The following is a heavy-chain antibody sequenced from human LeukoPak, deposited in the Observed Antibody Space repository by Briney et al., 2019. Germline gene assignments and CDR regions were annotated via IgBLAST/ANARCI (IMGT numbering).Heavy chain of an antibody. D-gene: IGHD4-17*01. J-gene: IGHJ4*02. Sequence: GGSLRLPCAACGFTFSSYSMNWVRQAPGKGLEWVSYISSSSSTIYYAASVKGRFTISRDNAKNSLYLQMNSLRAEDTAVYYCARNDYGDYATFDYWGQGTLVTVSS. CDR2: ISSSSSTI. CDR3: ARNDYGDYATFDY. V-gene: IGHV3-48*01. CDR1: GFTFSSYS.